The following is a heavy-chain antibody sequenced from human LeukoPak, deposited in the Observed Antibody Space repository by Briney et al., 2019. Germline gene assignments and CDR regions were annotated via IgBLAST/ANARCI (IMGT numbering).Heavy chain of an antibody. Sequence: SETLSLTFGGTGGSILTTIYWSWVRQPPGGGLEWIGEISLTGRTHYNPSLKSRVHISIDESKNHLYLNLASVTAADTAVYYCSRGSGLFCPLRHWGQETLVAVTS. CDR2: ISLTGRT. CDR1: GGSILTTIY. CDR3: SRGSGLFCPLRH. J-gene: IGHJ4*02. D-gene: IGHD1-26*01. V-gene: IGHV4-4*02.